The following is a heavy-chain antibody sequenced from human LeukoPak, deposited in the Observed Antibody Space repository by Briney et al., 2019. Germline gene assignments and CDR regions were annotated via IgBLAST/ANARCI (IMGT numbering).Heavy chain of an antibody. D-gene: IGHD3-22*01. Sequence: PGGSLRLSCAASGFTFSSYSMNWVRQAPGKGLEWVSPISSSSSYIYYADSVKGRLTISRDNAKNSLYLQMNSLRAEDTAVYYCARGVPFMIVTGGRNKNAFDIWGQGTMVTVSS. CDR1: GFTFSSYS. CDR2: ISSSSSYI. J-gene: IGHJ3*02. CDR3: ARGVPFMIVTGGRNKNAFDI. V-gene: IGHV3-21*01.